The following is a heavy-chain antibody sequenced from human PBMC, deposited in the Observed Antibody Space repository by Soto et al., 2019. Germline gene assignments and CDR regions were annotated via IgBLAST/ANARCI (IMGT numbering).Heavy chain of an antibody. V-gene: IGHV4-34*01. D-gene: IGHD1-20*01. J-gene: IGHJ4*02. CDR1: GGSFSGYY. CDR3: AGSRITATRSDY. CDR2: INHSGST. Sequence: PSETLSLTCAVYGGSFSGYYWSWIRQPPGKGLEWIGEINHSGSTNYNPSLQSRVTISVDTSKNQFSLHLSSVTDADTAVYYCAGSRITATRSDYWGQGTLVTVSS.